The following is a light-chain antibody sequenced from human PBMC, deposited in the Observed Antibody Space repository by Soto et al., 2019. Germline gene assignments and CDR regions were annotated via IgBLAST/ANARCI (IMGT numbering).Light chain of an antibody. V-gene: IGLV2-14*01. CDR1: SSDLDGYNY. CDR2: EVT. Sequence: QSALTQPASVSGFPGQSITISCTGTSSDLDGYNYVSWYLQHPGKAPKLIIYEVTNRPSGVSNRFSGSKSGNTASLTISGLQAEDEADYYCSSYTSSSTLFGGGTKLTVL. J-gene: IGLJ2*01. CDR3: SSYTSSSTL.